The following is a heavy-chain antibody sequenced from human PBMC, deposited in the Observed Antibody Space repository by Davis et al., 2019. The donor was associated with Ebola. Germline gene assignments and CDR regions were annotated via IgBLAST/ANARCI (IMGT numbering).Heavy chain of an antibody. Sequence: GGSLRLSCAASGFTFSSHGMHWVRQAPGKGPEWVAYIPYYESNKSYAESVKGRFTISRDNSKNTVYLQMNGLRVEDTAIYYCTKDTSNIWFDIWGQGTMVTVSS. CDR1: GFTFSSHG. CDR3: TKDTSNIWFDI. CDR2: IPYYESNK. D-gene: IGHD1-26*01. V-gene: IGHV3-30*02. J-gene: IGHJ3*02.